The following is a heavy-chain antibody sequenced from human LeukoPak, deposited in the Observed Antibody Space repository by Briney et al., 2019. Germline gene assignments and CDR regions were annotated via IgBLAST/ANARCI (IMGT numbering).Heavy chain of an antibody. CDR2: ISYSGIT. V-gene: IGHV4-59*01. D-gene: IGHD5-24*01. Sequence: PSETLSLTCTVSGGSISSYYWSWIRQPPGKGLEWIGYISYSGITNYNPSLKSRVTLSVDTSKNQFSLNMSSVSAADTAVYFCARDEGREGLFDYWGQGTLVTVSS. CDR3: ARDEGREGLFDY. J-gene: IGHJ4*02. CDR1: GGSISSYY.